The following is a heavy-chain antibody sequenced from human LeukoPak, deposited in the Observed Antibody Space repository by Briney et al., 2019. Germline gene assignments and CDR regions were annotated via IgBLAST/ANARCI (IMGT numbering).Heavy chain of an antibody. Sequence: PSETLSLTCAVYGGSFSGYYWSWIRQPPGKGLEWIGEINHSGSTNYNPSLKSRVTISVDTSKNQFSLKVSSVTAADTAVYYCASLGGVGAPDYWGQGTLVTVSS. V-gene: IGHV4-34*01. CDR2: INHSGST. D-gene: IGHD1-26*01. J-gene: IGHJ4*02. CDR1: GGSFSGYY. CDR3: ASLGGVGAPDY.